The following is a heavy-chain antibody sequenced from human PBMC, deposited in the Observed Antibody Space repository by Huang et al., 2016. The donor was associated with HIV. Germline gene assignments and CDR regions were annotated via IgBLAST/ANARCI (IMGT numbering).Heavy chain of an antibody. CDR2: INDNGYT. V-gene: IGHV4-34*01. Sequence: QVQLQQWGAGLLKPSETLSLTCAVYGGSVSGHYWSWIRQPPGKGLEWIAEINDNGYTNYNPSLKSRVTISVHTSRNQFSLKLNSVTAADAAVYYYARASWYEPRSWYFGLWGRGTLVTVSS. J-gene: IGHJ2*01. D-gene: IGHD6-13*01. CDR3: ARASWYEPRSWYFGL. CDR1: GGSVSGHY.